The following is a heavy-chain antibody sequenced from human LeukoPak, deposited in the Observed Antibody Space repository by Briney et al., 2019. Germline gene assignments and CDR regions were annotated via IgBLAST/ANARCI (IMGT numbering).Heavy chain of an antibody. D-gene: IGHD6-19*01. CDR2: IYYSGTT. CDR1: GGSISSSSYF. CDR3: ARLVGSAWHEDC. Sequence: SETLSLTCTVSGGSISSSSYFWGWIRQPPGKGLEWIGSIYYSGTTYYNSSLKSRVTLSVGTSKNQFSLKLSSVTAADTAVYYCARLVGSAWHEDCWGQGTLVTVSS. V-gene: IGHV4-39*01. J-gene: IGHJ4*02.